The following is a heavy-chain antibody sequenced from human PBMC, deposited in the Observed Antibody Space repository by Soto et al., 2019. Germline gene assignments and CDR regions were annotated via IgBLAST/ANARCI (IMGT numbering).Heavy chain of an antibody. CDR3: ARLVASETGYGMDV. D-gene: IGHD3-9*01. CDR1: GFIFSSHN. V-gene: IGHV3-21*06. J-gene: IGHJ6*02. Sequence: DVQLVESGGGLVKPGGSLRLSCAASGFIFSSHNMNWVRQAPGKGLEWVSSITGSSSYIFYADAVKGRFTISRDNAKNTVYLQMNRLRAEDTGVYYCARLVASETGYGMDVWGQGTTVTVSS. CDR2: ITGSSSYI.